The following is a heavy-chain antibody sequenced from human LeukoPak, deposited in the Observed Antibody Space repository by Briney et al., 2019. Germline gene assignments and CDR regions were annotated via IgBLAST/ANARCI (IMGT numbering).Heavy chain of an antibody. CDR3: ASRGFGAAAGRGY. CDR1: GFTFSSYS. CDR2: ISSSSSYI. V-gene: IGHV3-21*01. Sequence: GGSLRLSCAASGFTFSSYSMNWVRQAPGKGLEWVSSISSSSSYIYYADSVKGRFTISRDNAKNSLYLQMNSLRAEDTAVYYCASRGFGAAAGRGYWGQGTLVTVSS. J-gene: IGHJ4*02. D-gene: IGHD6-13*01.